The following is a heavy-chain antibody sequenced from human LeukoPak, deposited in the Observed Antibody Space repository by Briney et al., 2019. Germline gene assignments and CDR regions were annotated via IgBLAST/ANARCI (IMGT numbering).Heavy chain of an antibody. J-gene: IGHJ4*02. V-gene: IGHV3-74*01. CDR1: GFTFSGYW. D-gene: IGHD3-3*01. CDR2: INPNGRTT. Sequence: GGSLRLSCAASGFTFSGYWIHWVRQAPGKGLEWVSRINPNGRTTTYADSVKGRFTISRDNAKNTVYLQMNSLRAEDTAVYYCARGPYSDFWSGYPYFDYWGQGTLVTVSS. CDR3: ARGPYSDFWSGYPYFDY.